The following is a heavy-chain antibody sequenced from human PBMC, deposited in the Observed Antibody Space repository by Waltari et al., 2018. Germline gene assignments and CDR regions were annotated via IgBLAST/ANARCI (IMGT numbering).Heavy chain of an antibody. J-gene: IGHJ4*02. CDR1: GFSLSTSGVG. V-gene: IGHV2-5*01. Sequence: QITLKESGPTLVKPTQTLTLTCTFSGFSLSTSGVGVGWIRQPPGKALEWLALIYWNDDKRYSPSLKSRLTITKDTSKNQVVLTMTNMDPVDTATYYCAHRDWTTRDFDYWGQGTLGTVSS. D-gene: IGHD4-17*01. CDR2: IYWNDDK. CDR3: AHRDWTTRDFDY.